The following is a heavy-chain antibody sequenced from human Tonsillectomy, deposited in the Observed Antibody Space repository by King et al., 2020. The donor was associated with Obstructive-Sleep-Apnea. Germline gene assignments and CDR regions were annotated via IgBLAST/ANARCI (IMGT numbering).Heavy chain of an antibody. CDR2: IDWDDDK. J-gene: IGHJ4*02. D-gene: IGHD1-26*01. CDR3: ARIRWELPRDPFYFDY. Sequence: LTLKESGPALVKPTQTLTLTCTFSGFSLSTSGMCVSWIRQPPGKALEWLARIDWDDDKYYSTSLKTRPTISKDTSKKQVVLTMTNMDPVDTATYYCARIRWELPRDPFYFDYWGQGTLVTVSS. V-gene: IGHV2-70*15. CDR1: GFSLSTSGMC.